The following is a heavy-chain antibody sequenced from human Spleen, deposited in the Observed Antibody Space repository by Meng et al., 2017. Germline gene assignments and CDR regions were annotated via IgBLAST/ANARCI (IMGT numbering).Heavy chain of an antibody. CDR1: GFIFSNYG. J-gene: IGHJ4*02. CDR2: ISSSSTYI. D-gene: IGHD2-2*01. V-gene: IGHV3-21*01. Sequence: EVHLVESGGGLVGPGGSRRLSWGASGFIFSNYGMNWVRQATGKGLEWVSFISSSSTYIHYADSVKGRFTISRDNAKNLLFLQMNSLRVEDTAVYYCARVDGFCGNTNCHAYFDYWGQGTLVTVSS. CDR3: ARVDGFCGNTNCHAYFDY.